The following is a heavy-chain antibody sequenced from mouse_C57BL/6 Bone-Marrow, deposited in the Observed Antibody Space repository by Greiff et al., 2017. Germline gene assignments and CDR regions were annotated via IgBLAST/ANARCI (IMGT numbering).Heavy chain of an antibody. D-gene: IGHD4-1*01. CDR1: GYTFTSYW. CDR3: ARSGPLGRSFDY. V-gene: IGHV1-55*01. Sequence: VQLQQPGAELVKPGASVKMSCKASGYTFTSYWITWVKQRPGQGLEWIGEIYPTSGRTNYNEKFKSKAILTVDTSSNTAYMQLSSLTSEDSAVFYCARSGPLGRSFDYWGQGTTLTVSS. CDR2: IYPTSGRT. J-gene: IGHJ2*01.